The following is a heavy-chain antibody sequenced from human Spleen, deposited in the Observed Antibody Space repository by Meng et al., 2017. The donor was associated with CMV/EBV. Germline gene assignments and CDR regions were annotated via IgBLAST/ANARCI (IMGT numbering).Heavy chain of an antibody. D-gene: IGHD1-14*01. CDR1: GFTFSSYS. J-gene: IGHJ4*02. CDR2: ITSNGRST. V-gene: IGHV3-64*02. Sequence: GGSLRLSCAASGFTFSSYSMNWVRQAPGKGLEYVSAITSNGRSTYYADSVKGRFTISRDNSKNTLYLQMGSLRAEDMAVYYCARSPEAGGWGQGTLVTVSS. CDR3: ARSPEAGG.